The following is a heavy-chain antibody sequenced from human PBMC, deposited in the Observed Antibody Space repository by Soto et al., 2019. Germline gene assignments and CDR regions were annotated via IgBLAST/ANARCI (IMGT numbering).Heavy chain of an antibody. CDR3: ARDLGLDGRGVIPIGY. CDR1: GFTVSSNY. J-gene: IGHJ4*02. V-gene: IGHV3-53*04. Sequence: GGSLRLSCAASGFTVSSNYMSWVRQAPGKGLEWVSVIYSGGSTYYADSVKGRFTISRHNSKNTLYLQMNSLRAEDTAVYYCARDLGLDGRGVIPIGYWGQGTLVTVSS. CDR2: IYSGGST. D-gene: IGHD3-10*01.